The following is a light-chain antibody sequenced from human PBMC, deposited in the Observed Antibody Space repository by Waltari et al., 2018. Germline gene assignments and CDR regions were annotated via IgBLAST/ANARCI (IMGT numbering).Light chain of an antibody. Sequence: DIQMTQSPSSLSASVGDRVTITCRASQGISNHLAWFQQKPGKAPKSLIYGASSLQSGVSSKFSGSGSGTDFTLTINSLQSEDFATYYCQQYTDYPFTFGPGTKVEIK. V-gene: IGKV1-16*02. CDR1: QGISNH. CDR2: GAS. CDR3: QQYTDYPFT. J-gene: IGKJ3*01.